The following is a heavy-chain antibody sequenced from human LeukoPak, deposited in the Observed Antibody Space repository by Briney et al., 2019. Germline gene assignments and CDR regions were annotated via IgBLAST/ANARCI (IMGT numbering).Heavy chain of an antibody. Sequence: GASVKVSCKTSGYTFTSYAIHWVRQAPGQRLEWMGWINAGNGNTKYSQKFQGRVTIIRDTSASTAYMDLSSLRSEDTAVYYCARPHRDSSGYTTPDAFDIWGQGTMVTVSS. CDR1: GYTFTSYA. CDR3: ARPHRDSSGYTTPDAFDI. V-gene: IGHV1-3*01. J-gene: IGHJ3*02. D-gene: IGHD3-22*01. CDR2: INAGNGNT.